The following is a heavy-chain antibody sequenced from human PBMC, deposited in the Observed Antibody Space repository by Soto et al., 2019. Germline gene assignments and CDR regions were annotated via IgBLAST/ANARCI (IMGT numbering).Heavy chain of an antibody. J-gene: IGHJ4*02. CDR3: AKDLNIFGVWGYFDN. CDR2: ISFDGNNY. V-gene: IGHV3-30*18. D-gene: IGHD3-3*01. CDR1: GFTFSDFG. Sequence: QVQLVESGGGVVQPGGSLRLSCTVSGFTFSGFTFSDFGMHWVRQAPGKGLVWLSYISFDGNNYYSADSVKGRFTISRDNSNNTRYLQMNSLRPDDMAMYYCAKDLNIFGVWGYFDNWGQGTLVTVSS.